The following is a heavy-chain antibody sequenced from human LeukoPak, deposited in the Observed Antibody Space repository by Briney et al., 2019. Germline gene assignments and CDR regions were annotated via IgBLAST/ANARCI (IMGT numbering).Heavy chain of an antibody. Sequence: DPSETLSLTCGVSGGSISRSNWWSWVRQSPGKGLEWIGEIYNSGSTSYNPSLKSRVTISVDKSKNQFSLTLTSVTAADTAVYYCARCGSYCLDYWGQGILVTVSS. CDR2: IYNSGST. CDR3: ARCGSYCLDY. V-gene: IGHV4-4*02. J-gene: IGHJ4*02. CDR1: GGSISRSNW. D-gene: IGHD1-26*01.